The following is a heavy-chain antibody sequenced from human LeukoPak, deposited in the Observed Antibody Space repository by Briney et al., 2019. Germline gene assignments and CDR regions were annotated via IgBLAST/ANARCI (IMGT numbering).Heavy chain of an antibody. Sequence: PGGSLRLSCTASGFTFGDFAMSWVRQAPGKGLEWVSFIRSKTYGGTTEYAASVKGRFTISRDDSKSIAYLQMNSLRAEDTAVYYCARGQPVTNLEEMEGAFDIWGQGTMVTVSS. V-gene: IGHV3-49*04. CDR1: GFTFGDFA. D-gene: IGHD1-1*01. J-gene: IGHJ3*02. CDR3: ARGQPVTNLEEMEGAFDI. CDR2: IRSKTYGGTT.